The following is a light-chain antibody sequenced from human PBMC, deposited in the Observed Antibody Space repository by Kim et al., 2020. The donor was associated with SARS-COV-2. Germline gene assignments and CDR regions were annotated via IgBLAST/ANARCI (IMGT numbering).Light chain of an antibody. CDR1: SSNIGAGYD. V-gene: IGLV1-40*01. Sequence: ELTQPPSVSGAPGQRVTISCTGSSSNIGAGYDVHWYQQLPGTAPKLLIYGNSNRPSGVPDRFSGSKSGTSASLAITGLQAEDEADYYCQSYDSSLSPYVFGTGTKVTVL. CDR2: GNS. J-gene: IGLJ1*01. CDR3: QSYDSSLSPYV.